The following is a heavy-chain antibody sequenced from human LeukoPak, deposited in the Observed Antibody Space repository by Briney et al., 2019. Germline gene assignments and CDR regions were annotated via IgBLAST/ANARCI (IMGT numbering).Heavy chain of an antibody. J-gene: IGHJ4*02. CDR3: VGTGYCSSGSCYSSDFDY. D-gene: IGHD2-15*01. CDR1: GGTFSSYA. CDR2: IIPIFGTA. Sequence: SVKVSCKASGGTFSSYAISWVRQAPGQGLEWMGRIIPIFGTANYAQKFQGRVTITTDESTSTAYMELSSLRSEDTAVYYCVGTGYCSSGSCYSSDFDYWGQGTLVTVSS. V-gene: IGHV1-69*05.